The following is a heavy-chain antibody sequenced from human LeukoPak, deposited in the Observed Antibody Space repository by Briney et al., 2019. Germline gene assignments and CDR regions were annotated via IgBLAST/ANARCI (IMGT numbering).Heavy chain of an antibody. CDR3: ARLHGEYDPDWYFDL. Sequence: SVKVSCKASGGTFNNHAISWVRQAPGQGLEWMGAIIPIFGTPNYAQNFQGRVTITADASTSTVYKERSSLRSEDTAVYYCARLHGEYDPDWYFDLWGRGTLVTVSS. CDR1: GGTFNNHA. CDR2: IIPIFGTP. V-gene: IGHV1-69*01. D-gene: IGHD4-17*01. J-gene: IGHJ2*01.